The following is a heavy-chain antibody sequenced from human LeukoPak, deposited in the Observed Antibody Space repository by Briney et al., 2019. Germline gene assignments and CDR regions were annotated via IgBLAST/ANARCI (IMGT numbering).Heavy chain of an antibody. J-gene: IGHJ4*02. D-gene: IGHD6-13*01. V-gene: IGHV3-7*01. CDR1: GFTFSNYW. CDR2: IKEDGSGK. Sequence: GGSLRLSCAASGFTFSNYWMSWVRQAPGKGLEWVANIKEDGSGKYYVDSVKGRFTISRDNARNSLYPQMNSLRAEDTAVYYCASGRQLGYWGQGTLVTVSS. CDR3: ASGRQLGY.